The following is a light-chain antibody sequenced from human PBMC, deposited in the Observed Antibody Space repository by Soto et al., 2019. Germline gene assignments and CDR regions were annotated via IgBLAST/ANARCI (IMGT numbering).Light chain of an antibody. CDR2: AAS. Sequence: IQLTQSPSSLSASVGHRVTITCRASQGNSNYLAWYQQQPGKAPNLLIYAASTLQSGVPSRFSGSGSGTDFTLTISSLQPEDFGTYYCQQVNTYPLTFGGGTKVEIK. CDR3: QQVNTYPLT. V-gene: IGKV1-9*01. J-gene: IGKJ4*01. CDR1: QGNSNY.